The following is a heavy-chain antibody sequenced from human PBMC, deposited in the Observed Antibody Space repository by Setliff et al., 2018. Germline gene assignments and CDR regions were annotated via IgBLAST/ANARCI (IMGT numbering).Heavy chain of an antibody. D-gene: IGHD2-15*01. CDR3: ARTCSGSGCYAGLES. J-gene: IGHJ4*02. V-gene: IGHV3-74*01. CDR2: IKSDGTSI. CDR1: GFTFSTHA. Sequence: PGGSLRLSCGASGFTFSTHAMHWVRQAPGKGLVWVSRIKSDGTSISYADSVKGRFTISRDNSKNTLYLQMNSLRPEDTAVYYCARTCSGSGCYAGLESWGQGTPVTVSS.